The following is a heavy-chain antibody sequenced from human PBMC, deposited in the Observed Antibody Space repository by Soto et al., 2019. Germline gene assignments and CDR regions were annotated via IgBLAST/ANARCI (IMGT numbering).Heavy chain of an antibody. Sequence: QLQLQESGPGLVKPSETLSLTCTVSGGSINTNNYYWGWIRQSPGQGLEWIGSIYYNGHANYNPSLKARVTLSQDMSKNLFFLRLTSMTAADTAIYYCATFMVPASRHIAFDYWGQGTLVTVSS. J-gene: IGHJ4*02. CDR2: IYYNGHA. V-gene: IGHV4-39*01. CDR1: GGSINTNNYY. D-gene: IGHD2-21*02. CDR3: ATFMVPASRHIAFDY.